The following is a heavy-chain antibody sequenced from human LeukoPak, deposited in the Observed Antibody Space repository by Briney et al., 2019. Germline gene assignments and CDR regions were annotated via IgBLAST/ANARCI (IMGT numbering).Heavy chain of an antibody. D-gene: IGHD3-16*01. CDR3: ARDLGFGHFDL. V-gene: IGHV3-7*01. CDR2: IKEDGSEK. Sequence: GGSLRLSCAASGFTFSSYAMSWVRQAPGKGLEWVASIKEDGSEKNYVDSVKGRLTISRDNAKNSLYLQMISLRVEDTAVYYCARDLGFGHFDLWGRGTLVAVSS. J-gene: IGHJ2*01. CDR1: GFTFSSYA.